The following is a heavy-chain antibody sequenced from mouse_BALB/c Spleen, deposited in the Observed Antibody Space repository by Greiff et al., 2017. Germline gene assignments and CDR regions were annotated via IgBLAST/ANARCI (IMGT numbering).Heavy chain of an antibody. D-gene: IGHD2-4*01. CDR1: GFTFSDYY. CDR3: ARAYYDYDGYYAMDY. Sequence: DVKLVESGGGLVKPGGSLKLSCAASGFTFSDYYMYWVRQTPEKRLEWVATISDGGSYTYYPDSVKGRFTISRDNAKNNLYLQMSSLKSEDTAMYYCARAYYDYDGYYAMDYWGQGTSVTVSS. CDR2: ISDGGSYT. V-gene: IGHV5-4*02. J-gene: IGHJ4*01.